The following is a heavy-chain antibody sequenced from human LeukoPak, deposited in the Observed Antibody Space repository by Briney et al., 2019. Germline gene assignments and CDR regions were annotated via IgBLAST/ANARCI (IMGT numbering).Heavy chain of an antibody. CDR2: TNTDGSST. V-gene: IGHV3-74*01. CDR3: ARTVPGYFFDS. CDR1: GFTFSNYW. D-gene: IGHD3-10*01. Sequence: GGSLRLSCAASGFTFSNYWMHWVRQAPGMGLVWVSRTNTDGSSTTYADSVKGRFTISRDSAKNTLYLQMNSLRAEDTAVYYCARTVPGYFFDSWGQGTLVTVSS. J-gene: IGHJ4*02.